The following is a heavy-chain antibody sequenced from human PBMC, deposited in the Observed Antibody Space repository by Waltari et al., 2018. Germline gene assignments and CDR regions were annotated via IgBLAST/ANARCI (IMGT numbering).Heavy chain of an antibody. CDR3: ARGLLAAAGRSPSVAY. D-gene: IGHD6-13*01. CDR1: GGSFSGYY. V-gene: IGHV4-34*01. CDR2: INHSGST. J-gene: IGHJ4*02. Sequence: QVQLQQWGAGLLKPSETLSLTCAVYGGSFSGYYWSWIRQPTGKGLEWIGEINHSGSTNYDPSLKNRVTIAVDTSKNQFSLGLSSVTAANTAVYYCARGLLAAAGRSPSVAYWGQGTLVTVSS.